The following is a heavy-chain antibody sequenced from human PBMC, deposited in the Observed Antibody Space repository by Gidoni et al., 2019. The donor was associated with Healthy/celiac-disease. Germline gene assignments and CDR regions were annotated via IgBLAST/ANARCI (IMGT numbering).Heavy chain of an antibody. J-gene: IGHJ6*02. CDR3: AKWQATVTTSGFTGYYYYGMDV. D-gene: IGHD4-17*01. CDR2: ISGSGGST. Sequence: EVQLLESGGGLVQPGGSLRLSCAASGFPFSSYAMRWVRQAPGKGLEWVSAISGSGGSTYYADSVKGRFTISRDNSKNTLYLQMNSLRAEDTAVYYCAKWQATVTTSGFTGYYYYGMDVWGQGTTVTVSS. V-gene: IGHV3-23*01. CDR1: GFPFSSYA.